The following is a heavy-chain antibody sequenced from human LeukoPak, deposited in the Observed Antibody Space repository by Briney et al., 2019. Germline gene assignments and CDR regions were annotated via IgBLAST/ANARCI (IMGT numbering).Heavy chain of an antibody. Sequence: PGGSLRLSCAASGFTFSSYAMSWSRQAAGKGLEWVSSISGSGGSTYYADSVKGRFTVSRDNSKNTLYLQMNSLRAEDTAVYYCAKARGTVVPPFDYWGQGTLATVSS. V-gene: IGHV3-23*01. CDR3: AKARGTVVPPFDY. J-gene: IGHJ4*02. CDR2: ISGSGGST. CDR1: GFTFSSYA. D-gene: IGHD3-22*01.